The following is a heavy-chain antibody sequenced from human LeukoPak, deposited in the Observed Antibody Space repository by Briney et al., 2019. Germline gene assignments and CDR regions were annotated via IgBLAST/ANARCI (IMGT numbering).Heavy chain of an antibody. CDR3: ARDSIGYCSSTSCYTEEYFDY. D-gene: IGHD2-2*02. V-gene: IGHV3-48*04. J-gene: IGHJ4*02. Sequence: GGSLRLSCAASGFTFSSYSMNWVRQAPGKGLEWVSYISSSSSTIYYADSVKGRFTISRDNAKNSLYLQMNSLRAEDTAVYYCARDSIGYCSSTSCYTEEYFDYWGQGTLVTVSS. CDR2: ISSSSSTI. CDR1: GFTFSSYS.